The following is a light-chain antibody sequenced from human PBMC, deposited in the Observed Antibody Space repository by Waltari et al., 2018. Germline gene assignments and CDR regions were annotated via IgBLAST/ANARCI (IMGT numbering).Light chain of an antibody. J-gene: IGKJ2*01. CDR3: QQYYRNPYT. Sequence: EIVMTQSPATLSVSPGERATLSCRASQSVSSNLAWYQQKPGQAPRLLIYGASTEATGIPARFSGSGSGTEFTLTISSLQSEDFAVYYCQQYYRNPYTFGQGTNLEI. CDR1: QSVSSN. CDR2: GAS. V-gene: IGKV3-15*01.